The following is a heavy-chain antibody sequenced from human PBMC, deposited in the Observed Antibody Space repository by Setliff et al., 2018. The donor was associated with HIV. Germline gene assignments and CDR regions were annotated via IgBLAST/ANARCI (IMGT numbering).Heavy chain of an antibody. V-gene: IGHV4-39*01. Sequence: PSETLSLTCTVSGDSITSNDDYWGWIRQPPGKGLESIGSIYYSGSTYYNPSLKSRVTISVDTSENQFSLKLSSVTAADTAVYYCARQVGSSKFYFDYWGQGTLVTVSS. D-gene: IGHD6-6*01. CDR3: ARQVGSSKFYFDY. CDR2: IYYSGST. CDR1: GDSITSNDDY. J-gene: IGHJ4*02.